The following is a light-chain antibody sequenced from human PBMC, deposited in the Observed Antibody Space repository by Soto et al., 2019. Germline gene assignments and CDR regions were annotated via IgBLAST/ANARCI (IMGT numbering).Light chain of an antibody. CDR1: QSIHSY. CDR3: QQYKRYSWYT. V-gene: IGKV1-5*01. CDR2: DAS. Sequence: DIQMTQSPSTLSASVGDRVTINCRASQSIHSYLAWYQQRPGKAPNLLIYDASTLESGVPSRFSGSGSGTEFTLTISSLQPDEFATYYCQQYKRYSWYTVGQGTKLEIK. J-gene: IGKJ2*01.